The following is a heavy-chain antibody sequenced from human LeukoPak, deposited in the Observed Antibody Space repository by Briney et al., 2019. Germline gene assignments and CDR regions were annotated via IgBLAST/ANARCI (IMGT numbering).Heavy chain of an antibody. V-gene: IGHV3-21*01. CDR2: ISSSSSYI. Sequence: GGSLRLSCAASGFTFSSYSMNWVRQAPGKGLEWVSSISSSSSYIYYADSVKGRFTISRDNAKNSLYLQVNSLRAEDTAVYYCARDSAGSSWYEGWNDVDYWGQGTLVTVSS. D-gene: IGHD6-13*01. CDR3: ARDSAGSSWYEGWNDVDY. CDR1: GFTFSSYS. J-gene: IGHJ4*02.